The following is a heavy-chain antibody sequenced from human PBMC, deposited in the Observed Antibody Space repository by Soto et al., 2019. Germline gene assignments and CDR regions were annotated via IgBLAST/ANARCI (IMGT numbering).Heavy chain of an antibody. CDR2: IYYSGST. CDR3: ARGKYYEFWSGYRDAFDI. CDR1: GGSISSGDYY. V-gene: IGHV4-30-4*01. J-gene: IGHJ3*02. Sequence: QVQLQESGPGLVKPSQTLSLTCTVSGGSISSGDYYWSWIRQPPGKGLEWIGYIYYSGSTYYNPSLKSRVTITVDTSKNQFSVKLSSVTAADTAVYYCARGKYYEFWSGYRDAFDIWGQGTMVTVSS. D-gene: IGHD3-3*01.